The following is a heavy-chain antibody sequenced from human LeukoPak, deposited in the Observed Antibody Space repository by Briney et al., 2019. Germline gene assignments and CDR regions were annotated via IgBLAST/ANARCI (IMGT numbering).Heavy chain of an antibody. CDR2: IIPILGIA. D-gene: IGHD3-22*01. J-gene: IGHJ4*02. Sequence: SVKVSCKASGGTXSSYAISWVRQAPGQGLESMGRIIPILGIANYAQKFQGRVTITADKSTSTAYMELSSLRSEDTAVYYCARDLSGGYYDSSGYLAHWGQGTLVTVSS. CDR1: GGTXSSYA. V-gene: IGHV1-69*04. CDR3: ARDLSGGYYDSSGYLAH.